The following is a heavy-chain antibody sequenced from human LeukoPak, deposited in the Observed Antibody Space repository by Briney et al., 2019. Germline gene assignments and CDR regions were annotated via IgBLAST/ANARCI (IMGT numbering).Heavy chain of an antibody. CDR1: VYTFTSYG. J-gene: IGHJ3*02. D-gene: IGHD2-15*01. Sequence: GASVNVSCKASVYTFTSYGISWVRQAPGQPLEWMGWISAYNGNTNYAQKLQGRVTMTTDTSTSTAYMELRSLRSDDTAVYYCAREGTRYCSGGSCYPDDAFDIWGQGTMVTVSS. V-gene: IGHV1-18*01. CDR3: AREGTRYCSGGSCYPDDAFDI. CDR2: ISAYNGNT.